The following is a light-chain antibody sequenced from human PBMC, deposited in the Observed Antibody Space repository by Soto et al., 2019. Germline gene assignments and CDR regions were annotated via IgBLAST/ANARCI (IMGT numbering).Light chain of an antibody. J-gene: IGLJ1*01. CDR1: SSDVGGYNC. CDR3: CSYAGSPYV. V-gene: IGLV2-11*01. CDR2: DVS. Sequence: SVLTQPRSVSGSPGQSVTISCTGTSSDVGGYNCVSWYQQHPGKAPKLMISDVSQRPSGVPDRFSGSKSGNTASLTISGLQAEDEADYYCCSYAGSPYVFGTGTKVTVL.